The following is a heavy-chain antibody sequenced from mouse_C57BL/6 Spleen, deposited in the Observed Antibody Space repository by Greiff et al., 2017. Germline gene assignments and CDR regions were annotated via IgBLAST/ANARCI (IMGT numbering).Heavy chain of an antibody. CDR2: IYPGDGDT. CDR1: GYAFSSYW. Sequence: VKLVESGAELVKPGASVKISCKASGYAFSSYWMNWVKQRPGKGLEWIGQIYPGDGDTNYNGKFKGKATLTADKSSSTAYMQLSSLTSEDSAVYFCAIITTVVDWYFDVWGTGTTVTVSS. V-gene: IGHV1-80*01. J-gene: IGHJ1*03. CDR3: AIITTVVDWYFDV. D-gene: IGHD1-1*01.